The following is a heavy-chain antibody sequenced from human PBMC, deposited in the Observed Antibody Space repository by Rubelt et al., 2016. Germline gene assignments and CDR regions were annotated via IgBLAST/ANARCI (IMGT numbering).Heavy chain of an antibody. CDR2: IIVGSGNT. J-gene: IGHJ4*02. CDR3: VAETYTTGCCHFDY. CDR1: GFAFSTSA. Sequence: QMQLVLSGPEVKKPGTSLMISCKASGFAFSTSAIQWVRQAPGQRLEWIGWIIVGSGNTNYAQNFQDRVTITRDMSTRTAYLERSSLRSEDTAVYYCVAETYTTGCCHFDYWGQGTLVTVSS. V-gene: IGHV1-58*02. D-gene: IGHD6-19*01.